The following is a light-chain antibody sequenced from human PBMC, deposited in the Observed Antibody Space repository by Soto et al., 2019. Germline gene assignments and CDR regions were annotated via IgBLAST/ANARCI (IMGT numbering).Light chain of an antibody. Sequence: QSVLTQPPSVSGAPGQRVTISCTGSSSNIGAGYDVHWYQQLPGTAPKLLIYGNSSRPSGVPDRFSGSKSGTSASLAITGLQAEDEADYYCQSYDSSLSYVFRTGTKLTVL. CDR2: GNS. J-gene: IGLJ1*01. CDR1: SSNIGAGYD. V-gene: IGLV1-40*01. CDR3: QSYDSSLSYV.